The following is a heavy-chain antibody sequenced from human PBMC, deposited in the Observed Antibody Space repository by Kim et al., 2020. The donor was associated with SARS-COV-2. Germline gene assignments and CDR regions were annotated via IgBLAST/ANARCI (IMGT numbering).Heavy chain of an antibody. CDR3: AKGTSRITIFGATFGY. V-gene: IGHV3-30*18. D-gene: IGHD3-3*01. J-gene: IGHJ4*02. Sequence: GGSLRLSCAASGFTFSDYCMNWIRQAPGKGLEWVADISYDGSNTYYADSVKGRFTISRDNSKNTLYLHMNSLRAEDTAVYYCAKGTSRITIFGATFGYWGQGTLVTVSS. CDR1: GFTFSDYC. CDR2: ISYDGSNT.